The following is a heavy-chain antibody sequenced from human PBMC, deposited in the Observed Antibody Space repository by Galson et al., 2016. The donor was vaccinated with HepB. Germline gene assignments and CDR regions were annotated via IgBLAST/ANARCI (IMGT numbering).Heavy chain of an antibody. D-gene: IGHD3-3*01. CDR2: ISANNGKT. V-gene: IGHV1-18*01. CDR1: GYTFIDYG. J-gene: IGHJ3*02. CDR3: ARGGHTIFGVPLDALGI. Sequence: SVKVSCKASGYTFIDYGISWVRQAPGQGLEWMGWISANNGKTKYAQKFQGRVTMTTDTSTSTIYMELRSLRLDDTAVYYCARGGHTIFGVPLDALGIWGQGTLVTGSS.